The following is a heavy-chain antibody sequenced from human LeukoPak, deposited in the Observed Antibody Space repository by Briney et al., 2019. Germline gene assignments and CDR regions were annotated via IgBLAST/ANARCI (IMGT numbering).Heavy chain of an antibody. CDR1: GGPISGYY. CDR2: IYFSGNA. Sequence: PSETLSLTCIVSGGPISGYYWSWIRQPPGRGLEWIGYIYFSGNADYNPSLKSRATISVDTSKNQFSLKLSSVTAADTAVYYCARAECRSTGCYAWRDGFHIWGQGTMVTVFS. J-gene: IGHJ3*02. D-gene: IGHD2-2*01. V-gene: IGHV4-59*01. CDR3: ARAECRSTGCYAWRDGFHI.